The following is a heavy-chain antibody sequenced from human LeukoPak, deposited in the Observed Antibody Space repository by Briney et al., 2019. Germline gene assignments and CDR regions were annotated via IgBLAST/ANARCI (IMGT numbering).Heavy chain of an antibody. J-gene: IGHJ4*02. D-gene: IGHD3-10*01. CDR2: VSSTGDGT. V-gene: IGHV3-23*01. Sequence: PGGSLRLSCAASGFTFNSYAMSWVRQAPGAGLEWVSAVSSTGDGTYYADSVKGRFTISRDNSKNTLYLQMNSLRAEDTAVYYCAKDRSSGSYSDYWGQGTLVTVSS. CDR3: AKDRSSGSYSDY. CDR1: GFTFNSYA.